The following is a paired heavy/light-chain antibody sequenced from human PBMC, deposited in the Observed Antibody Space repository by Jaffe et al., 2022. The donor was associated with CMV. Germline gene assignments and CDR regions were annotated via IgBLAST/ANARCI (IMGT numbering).Light chain of an antibody. Sequence: EIVMTQSPATLSVSPGERATLSCRASQSVSSNLAWYQQKPGQAPRLLIYGASTRATGIPARFSGSGSGTEFTLTISSLQSEDFAVYYCQQYNNWPPGHTFGQGTKLEIK. V-gene: IGKV3-15*01. CDR1: QSVSSN. CDR3: QQYNNWPPGHT. CDR2: GAS. J-gene: IGKJ2*01.
Heavy chain of an antibody. CDR1: GGSISSSSYY. Sequence: QLQLQESGPGLVKPSETLSLTCTVSGGSISSSSYYWGWIRQPPGKGLEWIGSIYYSGSTYYNPSLKSRVTISVDTSKNQFSLKLSSVTAADTAVYYCARRTRIGYCSGGSCYPLSYYFDYWGQGTLVTVSS. CDR3: ARRTRIGYCSGGSCYPLSYYFDY. V-gene: IGHV4-39*01. D-gene: IGHD2-15*01. J-gene: IGHJ4*02. CDR2: IYYSGST.